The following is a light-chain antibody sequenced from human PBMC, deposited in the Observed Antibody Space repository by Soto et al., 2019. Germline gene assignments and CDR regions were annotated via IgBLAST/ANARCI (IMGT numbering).Light chain of an antibody. CDR1: TSNIGTNT. CDR3: ATWDDSVDV. V-gene: IGLV1-44*01. J-gene: IGLJ1*01. CDR2: TND. Sequence: QSVLTQPPSVSGTPGQRVTISCSGSTSNIGTNTVNWFQHLPGTAPKLLIYTNDQRPSGVPDRFSGSRSGTSASLAISGLQSEDEADYYCATWDDSVDVFGTGTKVTVL.